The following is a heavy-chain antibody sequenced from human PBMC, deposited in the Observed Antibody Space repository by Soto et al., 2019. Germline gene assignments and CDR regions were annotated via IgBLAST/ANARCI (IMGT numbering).Heavy chain of an antibody. CDR1: GFTFSSYW. J-gene: IGHJ4*02. Sequence: EVQLVESGGGLVQPGESLRLSCAASGFTFSSYWMTWVRQAPGKGLEWVANIKQDGSEKYYVDSVRGRFTMSRDNAKNSLYLQMNSLRAEDTAVYYCARVVGATPMDFDYWGQGTLVTVSS. CDR2: IKQDGSEK. CDR3: ARVVGATPMDFDY. D-gene: IGHD1-26*01. V-gene: IGHV3-7*01.